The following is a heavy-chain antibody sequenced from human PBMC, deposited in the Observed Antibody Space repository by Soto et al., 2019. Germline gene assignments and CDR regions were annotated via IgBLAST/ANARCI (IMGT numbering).Heavy chain of an antibody. CDR2: INPKSRGT. V-gene: IGHV1-2*02. CDR3: AIVRGVRGYHYVEPFDY. Sequence: QVQLVQSGAEVKKPGASVKVSCKASGYTFTDYFIHWVRQAPGQGFEWMGWINPKSRGTTYAQKFQGRVTMTRDTSNTTAYMELRGLRSDDTAIYYCAIVRGVRGYHYVEPFDYWGQGTLVTVSS. J-gene: IGHJ4*02. D-gene: IGHD4-17*01. CDR1: GYTFTDYF.